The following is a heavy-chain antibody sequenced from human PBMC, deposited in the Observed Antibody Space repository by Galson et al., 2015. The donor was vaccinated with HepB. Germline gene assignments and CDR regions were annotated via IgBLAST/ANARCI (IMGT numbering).Heavy chain of an antibody. V-gene: IGHV3-11*03. CDR1: GFTFSDYY. D-gene: IGHD6-19*01. CDR2: ISSSSSYT. J-gene: IGHJ4*02. Sequence: SLRLSCAASGFTFSDYYMSWIRQAPGKGLEWVSYISSSSSYTNYADSVKGRFTISRDNAKNSLYLQMNSLRAEDTAVYYCARSLVADSSGWYSYFDYWGQGTLVTVSS. CDR3: ARSLVADSSGWYSYFDY.